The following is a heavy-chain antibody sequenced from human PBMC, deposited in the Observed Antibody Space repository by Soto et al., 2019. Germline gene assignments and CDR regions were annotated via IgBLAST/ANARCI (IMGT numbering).Heavy chain of an antibody. CDR3: ARAPYDFWSGYYAPYYYGMDV. CDR2: TYYRSKWYN. D-gene: IGHD3-3*01. CDR1: GDSVSSNSAA. V-gene: IGHV6-1*01. J-gene: IGHJ6*02. Sequence: PSQTLSLTCAISGDSVSSNSAAWNWIRQSPSRGLEWLGRTYYRSKWYNDYAVSVKSRITINPDTSKNQFSLQLNSVTPEDTAVYYCARAPYDFWSGYYAPYYYGMDVWGQGTTVTVSS.